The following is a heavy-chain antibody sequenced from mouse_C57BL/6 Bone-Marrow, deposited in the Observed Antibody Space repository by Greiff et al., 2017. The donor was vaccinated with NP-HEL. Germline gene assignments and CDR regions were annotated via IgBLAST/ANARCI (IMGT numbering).Heavy chain of an antibody. Sequence: VQLQQSGPGLVQPSQSLSITCTVSGFSLTSYGVHWVRQSPGKGLEWLGVIWRGGSTDYNAAFISSLSISKDNSKSQVFFKMNSLQADDTAIYYCARKLYDYDVAWFAYWGQGTLVTVSA. V-gene: IGHV2-2*01. J-gene: IGHJ3*01. CDR1: GFSLTSYG. CDR3: ARKLYDYDVAWFAY. CDR2: IWRGGST. D-gene: IGHD2-4*01.